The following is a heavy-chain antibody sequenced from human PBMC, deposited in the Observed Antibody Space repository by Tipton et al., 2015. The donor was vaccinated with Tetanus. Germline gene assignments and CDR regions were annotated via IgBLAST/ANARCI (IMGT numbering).Heavy chain of an antibody. V-gene: IGHV4-61*08. Sequence: SLTCSVSGGSVRGGDYQWNWIRQSPGKGLEWLAYISYSGSTNSNYDLRSRITISQDKSKNQFSLRLTSVTAADTAVYYRARANYDFPKKGPFDSWGPGSLVIVSS. D-gene: IGHD3-3*01. CDR1: GGSVRGGDYQ. J-gene: IGHJ4*02. CDR2: ISYSGST. CDR3: ARANYDFPKKGPFDS.